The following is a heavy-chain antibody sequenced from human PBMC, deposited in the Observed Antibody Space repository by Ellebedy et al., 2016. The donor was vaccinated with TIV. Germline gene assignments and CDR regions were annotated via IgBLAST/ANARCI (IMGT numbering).Heavy chain of an antibody. CDR3: ASGFSYGLLDY. V-gene: IGHV4-59*01. D-gene: IGHD5-18*01. J-gene: IGHJ4*02. Sequence: SETLSLTCAVTGVSISSSYWTWIRQPPGRALECIGYFYYSVNTNYSPSLKSRVTISVDTSKNQFSLKLSSVTAADTAVFYCASGFSYGLLDYWGQGTLVAVSS. CDR2: FYYSVNT. CDR1: GVSISSSY.